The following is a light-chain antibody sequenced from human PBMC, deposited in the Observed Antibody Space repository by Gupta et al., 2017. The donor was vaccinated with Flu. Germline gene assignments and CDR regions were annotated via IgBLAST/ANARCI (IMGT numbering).Light chain of an antibody. J-gene: IGLJ1*01. CDR2: KND. V-gene: IGLV1-47*01. Sequence: SVIVSCSGSNSNIGRDFIHWLQQVPGTAPKLLIYKNDQRPSGVPARFSGSKSGTSGYLATSGLRAEDEADDYCVTWDANLSAYVFGTGTKLTVL. CDR3: VTWDANLSAYV. CDR1: NSNIGRDF.